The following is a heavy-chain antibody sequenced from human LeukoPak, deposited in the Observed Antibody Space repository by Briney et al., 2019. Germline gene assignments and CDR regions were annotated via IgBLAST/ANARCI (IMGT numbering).Heavy chain of an antibody. CDR2: IYYSGST. CDR1: GGSISSSSYY. J-gene: IGHJ4*02. V-gene: IGHV4-39*07. Sequence: SETLSLTCTVSGGSISSSSYYWGWIRKPPGKGLEWIGSIYYSGSTYYNPSLKSRVTISVDTSKNQFSLKLSSVTAADTAVYYCARGSGIAAAGTRYWGQGTLVTVSS. D-gene: IGHD6-13*01. CDR3: ARGSGIAAAGTRY.